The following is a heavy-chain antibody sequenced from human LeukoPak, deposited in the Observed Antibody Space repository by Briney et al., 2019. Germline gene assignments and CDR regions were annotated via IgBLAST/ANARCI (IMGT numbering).Heavy chain of an antibody. CDR1: GGSFSGYY. CDR3: ARVVVVAARQYNWFDP. D-gene: IGHD2-15*01. J-gene: IGHJ5*02. CDR2: INHSGST. Sequence: PSETLSLTCAVYGGSFSGYYWSWIRQPPGKGLEWIGEINHSGSTNYNPSLKSRVTISVDTSKNQFSLKLSSVTAADTAVYYCARVVVVAARQYNWFDPWGQGTLVTVSS. V-gene: IGHV4-34*01.